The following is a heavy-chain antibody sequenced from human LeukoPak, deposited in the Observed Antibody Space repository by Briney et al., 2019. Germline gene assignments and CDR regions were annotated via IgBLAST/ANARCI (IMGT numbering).Heavy chain of an antibody. V-gene: IGHV3-21*01. CDR1: GFTLSSYS. CDR3: ARDRDGYSYGLHWYFDL. D-gene: IGHD5-18*01. CDR2: ISTSSSYI. J-gene: IGHJ2*01. Sequence: GSLRLSCTASGFTLSSYSMNWVRQAPGKGLEWVSSISTSSSYIYYADSVKGRFTISRDNAKNSLYLQMNSLRAEDTAVYYCARDRDGYSYGLHWYFDLWGRGTLVTVSS.